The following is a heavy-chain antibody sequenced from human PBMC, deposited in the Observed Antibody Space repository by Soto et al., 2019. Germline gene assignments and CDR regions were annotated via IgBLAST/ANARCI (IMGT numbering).Heavy chain of an antibody. V-gene: IGHV3-21*01. CDR3: ARAPYYYDSSGYWAY. D-gene: IGHD3-22*01. CDR1: GFTFSSYS. Sequence: EVQLVESGGGLVKPGGSLRLSCAASGFTFSSYSMNWVRQAPGKGLEWVSSISSSSSYIYYADSVKGRFTISRDNAKNSLYLQMNSLRAEDTAVYYCARAPYYYDSSGYWAYWGQGTLVTGSS. CDR2: ISSSSSYI. J-gene: IGHJ4*02.